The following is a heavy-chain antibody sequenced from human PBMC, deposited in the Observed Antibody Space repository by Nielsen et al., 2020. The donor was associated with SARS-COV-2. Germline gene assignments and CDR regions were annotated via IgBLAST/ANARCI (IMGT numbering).Heavy chain of an antibody. Sequence: VRQMPGKGLEWVGRIRSKANSYATAYAASVKGRFTISRDDSKNTAYLQMNSLKTEDTAVYYCARVASGVVPGPLGIGMWYTYYYMDVWGKGTTVTVSS. V-gene: IGHV3-73*01. J-gene: IGHJ6*03. CDR2: IRSKANSYAT. CDR3: ARVASGVVPGPLGIGMWYTYYYMDV. D-gene: IGHD2-2*01.